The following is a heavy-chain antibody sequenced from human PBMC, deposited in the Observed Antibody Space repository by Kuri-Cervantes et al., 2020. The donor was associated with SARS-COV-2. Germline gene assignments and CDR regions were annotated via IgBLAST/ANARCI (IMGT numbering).Heavy chain of an antibody. CDR1: GFSFSSYS. CDR3: ARLDGIELWLRSLYYMDV. Sequence: GESLKISCAASGFSFSSYSMNWVRRAPGKGLEWVSSISSKSSYRYYADSVKGRFTMSRDDGRNSLYLQMNSLRAEDTAVYYCARLDGIELWLRSLYYMDVWGKGTSVTVSS. CDR2: ISSKSSYR. J-gene: IGHJ6*03. D-gene: IGHD5-18*01. V-gene: IGHV3-21*01.